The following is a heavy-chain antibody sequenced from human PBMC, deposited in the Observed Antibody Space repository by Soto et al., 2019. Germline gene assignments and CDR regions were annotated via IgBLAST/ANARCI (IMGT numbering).Heavy chain of an antibody. Sequence: GGSLRLSCAASGFTFDDYAMHWVRQAPGKGLEWVSLISWDGGSTYYADSVKGRFTISRDNSKNSLYLQMNSLRAEDTALYYCAKDFSHSGYSYYFDYWGQGTLVTVSA. D-gene: IGHD3-22*01. V-gene: IGHV3-43D*04. CDR1: GFTFDDYA. CDR2: ISWDGGST. CDR3: AKDFSHSGYSYYFDY. J-gene: IGHJ4*02.